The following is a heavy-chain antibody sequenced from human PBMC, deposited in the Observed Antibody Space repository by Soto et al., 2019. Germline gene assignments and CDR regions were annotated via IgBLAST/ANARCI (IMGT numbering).Heavy chain of an antibody. CDR1: GFTFSHYG. V-gene: IGHV3-30*18. CDR3: AKDGGWLPGYYYYGMDV. Sequence: QVQLVESGGGVVQPGRSLRLSCAASGFTFSHYGMHWVRQAPGKGMEWVAVISYDGTKKYYADSVKGRFTISRDNSKNTMYLQMNSLRAEDTAVYDCAKDGGWLPGYYYYGMDVWGQGTTVTVSS. J-gene: IGHJ6*02. CDR2: ISYDGTKK. D-gene: IGHD6-19*01.